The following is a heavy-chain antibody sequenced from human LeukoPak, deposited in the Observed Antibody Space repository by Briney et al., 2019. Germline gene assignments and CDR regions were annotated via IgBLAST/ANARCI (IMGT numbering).Heavy chain of an antibody. CDR2: VAHDEKTI. Sequence: PGGSLRLSCVASGFTFTGHSMHWVRQAPGKGLEWVAVVAHDEKTIFYADSLKGRFTVSRDNSKNTVYLQMNSLRDEDTAVYYCAREKQSGGTTFDYWGQGSLVTVSS. V-gene: IGHV3-30*04. D-gene: IGHD1-26*01. CDR3: AREKQSGGTTFDY. CDR1: GFTFTGHS. J-gene: IGHJ4*02.